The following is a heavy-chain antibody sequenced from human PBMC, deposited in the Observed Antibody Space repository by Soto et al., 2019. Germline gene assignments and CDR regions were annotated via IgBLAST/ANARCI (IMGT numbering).Heavy chain of an antibody. CDR2: IYYSGST. Sequence: SETLSLTCTVSGGSISSYYWSWIRQPPGKGLEWIGSIYYSGSTYYNPSLKSRVTISVDTSKNQFSLELSSVTAADTAVYYCARNIEVATLSYYFDYWGQGTLVTVSS. D-gene: IGHD2-21*01. V-gene: IGHV4-59*05. CDR3: ARNIEVATLSYYFDY. J-gene: IGHJ4*02. CDR1: GGSISSYY.